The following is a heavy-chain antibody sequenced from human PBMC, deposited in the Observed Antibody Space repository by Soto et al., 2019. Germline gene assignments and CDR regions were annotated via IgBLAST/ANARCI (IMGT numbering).Heavy chain of an antibody. CDR1: GYTFTSYA. V-gene: IGHV1-3*01. CDR2: INAGNGNT. CDR3: ARETTSGPFDY. Sequence: ASVKVSCKASGYTFTSYAMHWVRQAPGQRLEWMGWINAGNGNTKYSQKFQGRVTITRDTSASTAYMELRSLRSEDTAVYYCARETTSGPFDYWGLGTLVTVSS. J-gene: IGHJ4*02. D-gene: IGHD3-10*01.